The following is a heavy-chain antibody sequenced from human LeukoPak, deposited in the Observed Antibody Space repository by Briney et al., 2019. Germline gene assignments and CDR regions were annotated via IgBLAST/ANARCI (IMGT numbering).Heavy chain of an antibody. V-gene: IGHV4-61*02. CDR2: IYTSGST. J-gene: IGHJ4*02. Sequence: SQTLSLTCTVSGGSISSGSYYWSWIRQPAGKGLEWIGRIYTSGSTNYNPSLKSRVTISVDTSKNQFSLKLSSVTAADTAVYYCAIVDIVATGQNYWGQGTLVTVSS. D-gene: IGHD5-12*01. CDR1: GGSISSGSYY. CDR3: AIVDIVATGQNY.